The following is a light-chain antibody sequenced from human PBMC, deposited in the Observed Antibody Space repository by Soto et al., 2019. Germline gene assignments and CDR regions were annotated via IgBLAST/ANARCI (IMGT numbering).Light chain of an antibody. CDR1: QSVSSK. Sequence: IVMTQSPATLSVSPGERATLSCRASQSVSSKLAWYQQKPGQAPRLLIYGASTRATGIPARFSGSGSETEFTLTISSLQSEDFAVYYCQEYKYSKKFGQGTKVDIK. CDR3: QEYKYSKK. V-gene: IGKV3-15*01. J-gene: IGKJ1*01. CDR2: GAS.